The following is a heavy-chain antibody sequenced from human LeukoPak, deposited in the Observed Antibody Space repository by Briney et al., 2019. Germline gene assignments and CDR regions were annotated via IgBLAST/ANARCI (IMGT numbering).Heavy chain of an antibody. Sequence: TPSETLSLTCTVSGGSISSYYWSWIRQPPGKGLEWIGYIYYSGSTNYNPSLKSRVTLSVDTSKNQFSLKLSSVTAADTAVYYCASGPLLGATGPGKDYWGQGTLVTVSS. CDR1: GGSISSYY. J-gene: IGHJ4*02. D-gene: IGHD1-26*01. CDR2: IYYSGST. CDR3: ASGPLLGATGPGKDY. V-gene: IGHV4-59*08.